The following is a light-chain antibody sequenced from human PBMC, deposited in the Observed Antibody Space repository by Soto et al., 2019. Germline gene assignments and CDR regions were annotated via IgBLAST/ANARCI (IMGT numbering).Light chain of an antibody. CDR3: QQYNSYSGA. J-gene: IGKJ1*01. CDR1: QSISSR. V-gene: IGKV1-5*03. Sequence: DIQMTQSPSTLSASVGDRVTITCRASQSISSRFAWYQLKPVKAPKLLIYKASSLESGVPSRFSGSGSGTEFTLTISSLQPDDFATYYCQQYNSYSGAFGQATKVDI. CDR2: KAS.